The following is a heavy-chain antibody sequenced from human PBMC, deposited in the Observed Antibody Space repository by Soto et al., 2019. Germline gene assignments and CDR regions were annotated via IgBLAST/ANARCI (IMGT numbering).Heavy chain of an antibody. CDR3: ARSGYGDYSYYFDY. CDR1: GGSISSYY. V-gene: IGHV4-59*08. Sequence: SETLSLTCTVSGGSISSYYWSWIRQPPGKGLEWIGYIYYSGSTNYNPSLKSRVTISVDTSKNQFSLKLSSVTAADTAVYYCARSGYGDYSYYFDYWGQGTLVTVSS. CDR2: IYYSGST. D-gene: IGHD4-17*01. J-gene: IGHJ4*02.